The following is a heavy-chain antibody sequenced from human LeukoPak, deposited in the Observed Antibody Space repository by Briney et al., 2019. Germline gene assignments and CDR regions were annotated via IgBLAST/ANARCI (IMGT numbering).Heavy chain of an antibody. Sequence: PGRSLRLSCAASGFTFSSYAMHWVRQAPGKGLEWVAVISYDGSNKYYADSVKGRFTISRDNSKNTLYLQMNSLRAEDTAVYYCASTGYSSSWYEPSFDYWGRGTLVTVSS. V-gene: IGHV3-30-3*01. CDR1: GFTFSSYA. J-gene: IGHJ4*02. CDR2: ISYDGSNK. CDR3: ASTGYSSSWYEPSFDY. D-gene: IGHD6-13*01.